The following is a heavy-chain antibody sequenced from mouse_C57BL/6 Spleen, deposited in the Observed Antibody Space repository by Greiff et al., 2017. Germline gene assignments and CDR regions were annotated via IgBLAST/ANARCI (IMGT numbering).Heavy chain of an antibody. V-gene: IGHV1-18*01. D-gene: IGHD4-1*01. J-gene: IGHJ2*01. CDR3: ARSVGRGYFDY. CDR1: GYTFTDYN. Sequence: EVQLQQSGPELVKPGASVKIPCKASGYTFTDYNMDWVKQSHGKSLEWIGDINPNNGGTIYNQKFKGKATLTVDKSSSTAYMELRSLTSEYTEVYDCARSVGRGYFDYWGQGTTLTVSS. CDR2: INPNNGGT.